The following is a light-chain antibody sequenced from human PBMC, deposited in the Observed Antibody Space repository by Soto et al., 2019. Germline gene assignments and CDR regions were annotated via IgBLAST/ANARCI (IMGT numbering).Light chain of an antibody. Sequence: ILVTQAPATLSVSSEEIAALSCRASQSVSSTYLAWYQQKPGQAPRLLIYGASSRATGIPDRFSGSGSGTDFTLTISRLEPEDFAVYYCQQFGSSPRTFGQGTKVDI. CDR2: GAS. V-gene: IGKV3-20*01. CDR1: QSVSSTY. CDR3: QQFGSSPRT. J-gene: IGKJ1*01.